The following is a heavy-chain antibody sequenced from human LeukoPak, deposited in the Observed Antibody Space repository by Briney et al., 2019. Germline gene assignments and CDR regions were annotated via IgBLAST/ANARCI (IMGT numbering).Heavy chain of an antibody. Sequence: ASVKVSCKASGYTFTTYSIHWVRQAPGQGLEWMGIINPSGGSTSYAQKFQGRVTMTRDMSTSTVHMELSSLRSEDTAVYYCARDNVVSGNLYFDYWGQGTLVTVSS. D-gene: IGHD4-23*01. V-gene: IGHV1-46*01. CDR1: GYTFTTYS. CDR3: ARDNVVSGNLYFDY. J-gene: IGHJ4*02. CDR2: INPSGGST.